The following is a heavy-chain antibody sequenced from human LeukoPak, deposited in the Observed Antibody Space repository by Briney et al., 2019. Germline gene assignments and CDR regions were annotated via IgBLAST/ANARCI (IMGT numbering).Heavy chain of an antibody. Sequence: GGSLRLSCAASGFTVSSNYMSWVRQAPGKGLEFVSVIYAGGDTFYADSVKGRFTISRDSSKNTLYLHMSSLTPEDTAVYYCAQARSSSGYGPLGFYWGQGTLVTVSS. D-gene: IGHD5-12*01. CDR2: IYAGGDT. J-gene: IGHJ1*01. CDR3: AQARSSSGYGPLGFY. CDR1: GFTVSSNY. V-gene: IGHV3-53*01.